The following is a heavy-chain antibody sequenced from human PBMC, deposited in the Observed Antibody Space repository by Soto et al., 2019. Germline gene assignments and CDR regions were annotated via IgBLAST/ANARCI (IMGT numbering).Heavy chain of an antibody. CDR2: IYYSGST. CDR3: ARHLRGYSLPYYFDY. CDR1: GGSISSSSYY. Sequence: PSETLSLTCTVSGGSISSSSYYWGWIRQPPGKGLEWIGSIYYSGSTYYNPSLKSRVTISVDTSKNQFSLKLSSVTAADTAVYYCARHLRGYSLPYYFDYWGQGTLVTVSS. D-gene: IGHD3-22*01. J-gene: IGHJ4*02. V-gene: IGHV4-39*01.